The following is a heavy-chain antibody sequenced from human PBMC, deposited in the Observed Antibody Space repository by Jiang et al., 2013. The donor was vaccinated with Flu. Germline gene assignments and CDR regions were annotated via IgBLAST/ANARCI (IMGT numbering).Heavy chain of an antibody. V-gene: IGHV1-46*01. Sequence: VQLVESGAEVKRPGTSVRLSCKASGYLFTNYYIHWVRQAPGQGLEWMGIINPGDGGTKYAQDILGRATLTSDTSTSTVYMDLNSLRTEDTAVYYCAAHGSGRRGGFDHWGQGTLVTVSS. CDR1: GYLFTNYY. D-gene: IGHD3-10*01. CDR2: INPGDGGT. CDR3: AAHGSGRRGGFDH. J-gene: IGHJ4*02.